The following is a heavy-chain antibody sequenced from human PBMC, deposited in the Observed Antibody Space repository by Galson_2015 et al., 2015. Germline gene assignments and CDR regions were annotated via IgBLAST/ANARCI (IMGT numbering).Heavy chain of an antibody. V-gene: IGHV1-8*01. CDR3: ARAGRYCTNGVCYSNFDY. D-gene: IGHD2-8*01. CDR1: GYTFTSYD. CDR2: MNPNSGNT. J-gene: IGHJ4*02. Sequence: SVKVSCKASGYTFTSYDINWVRQATGQGLEWMGWMNPNSGNTGYAQKFQGRVTMTRNTSISTAYMELSSLRSEDTAVYYCARAGRYCTNGVCYSNFDYWGQGTLVTVSS.